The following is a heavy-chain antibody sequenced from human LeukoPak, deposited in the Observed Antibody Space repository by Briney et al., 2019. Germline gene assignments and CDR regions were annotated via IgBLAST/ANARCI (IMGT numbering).Heavy chain of an antibody. V-gene: IGHV4-59*01. CDR2: IYHSGST. J-gene: IGHJ5*02. Sequence: SETLSLTCTVSGDSISSYYWSWIRQPPGGGLEWVGYIYHSGSTNYNPSLKRRVTISVDTSKNQFSLKLISVTAADTAVYYCARALRQQLVTGWFDPWGQGTLVTVSS. D-gene: IGHD6-13*01. CDR3: ARALRQQLVTGWFDP. CDR1: GDSISSYY.